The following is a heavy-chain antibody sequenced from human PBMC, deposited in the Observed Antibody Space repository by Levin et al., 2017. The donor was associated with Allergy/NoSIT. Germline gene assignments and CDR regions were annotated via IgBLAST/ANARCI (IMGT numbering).Heavy chain of an antibody. CDR2: VSYRGST. Sequence: SETLSLTCTVSGGFINNYYWTWVRQPPGKGLEWIGYVSYRGSTSNNPSLKSRVTTSVDTSKKQFSLNLSSVTAEDTAVYYCASRVTNTFYFDYWGQGTLVTVSS. J-gene: IGHJ4*02. V-gene: IGHV4-59*08. CDR3: ASRVTNTFYFDY. CDR1: GGFINNYY. D-gene: IGHD5-18*01.